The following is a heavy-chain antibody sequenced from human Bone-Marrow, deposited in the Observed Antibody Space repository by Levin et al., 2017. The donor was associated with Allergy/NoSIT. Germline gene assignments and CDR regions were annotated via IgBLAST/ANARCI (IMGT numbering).Heavy chain of an antibody. CDR1: GFTFTSFG. D-gene: IGHD3-10*01. Sequence: SCAASGFTFTSFGMHWVRQAPGKGLDWVAVISSDGENKFYVESVKGRFTISRDNSKNTLYLQMKSLRPEDPAVYHCAKGRGSGPRRVYYYAMDVWGHGTTVTVS. V-gene: IGHV3-30*18. CDR3: AKGRGSGPRRVYYYAMDV. J-gene: IGHJ6*02. CDR2: ISSDGENK.